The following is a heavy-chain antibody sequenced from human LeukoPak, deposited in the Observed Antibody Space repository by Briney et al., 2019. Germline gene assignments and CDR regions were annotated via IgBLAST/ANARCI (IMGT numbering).Heavy chain of an antibody. Sequence: GGSLRLSCAASGCTFSSYWMSWVRQAPGKGLEWVSAITCSGGSTYYADSVKGRFTISRDNSKDTLYLQMNSLRAEDTDVYYCAKDHTQQGVIDDFDIWGQGTMVTVS. D-gene: IGHD6-13*01. CDR3: AKDHTQQGVIDDFDI. J-gene: IGHJ3*02. V-gene: IGHV3-23*01. CDR2: ITCSGGST. CDR1: GCTFSSYW.